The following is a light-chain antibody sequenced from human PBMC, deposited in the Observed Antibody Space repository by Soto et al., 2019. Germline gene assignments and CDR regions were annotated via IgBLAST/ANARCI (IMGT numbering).Light chain of an antibody. Sequence: QPASVSGSPGQSITISCTGTSSDVGGYNYVSWYQQHPGKAPKLMIYEVSNRPSGVSNRFSGSKSGNTASLTISGLQAEDEADYYCSSYTSSSTGVFGGGTKLTVL. CDR3: SSYTSSSTGV. V-gene: IGLV2-14*01. J-gene: IGLJ3*02. CDR1: SSDVGGYNY. CDR2: EVS.